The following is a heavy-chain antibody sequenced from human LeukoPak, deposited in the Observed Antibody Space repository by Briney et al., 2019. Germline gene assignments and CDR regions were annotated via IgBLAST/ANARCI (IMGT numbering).Heavy chain of an antibody. CDR1: GGSISSYY. CDR2: IYHSGST. Sequence: SETLSLTCTVSGGSISSYYWSWIRQPPGKGLEWIGSIYHSGSTHYNSSLKSRVTISVDTSKNQLSLKLSSVTAADTAVYYCARGVGLTQGGTFDYWGQGTLVTVSS. J-gene: IGHJ4*02. CDR3: ARGVGLTQGGTFDY. V-gene: IGHV4-4*09. D-gene: IGHD1-26*01.